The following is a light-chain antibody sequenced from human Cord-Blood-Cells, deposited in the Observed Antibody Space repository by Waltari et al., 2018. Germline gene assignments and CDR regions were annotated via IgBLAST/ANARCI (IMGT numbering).Light chain of an antibody. V-gene: IGKV1-5*01. CDR3: QQHKSYTPVYT. J-gene: IGKJ2*01. Sequence: DIQMTQSPSTLSASVGDRVTITCRASQSLSSWFCWYQQKPGKGPKPLIHDAASLDRGVPSRCSCSGSGTEFTLTLSIRQLDDCAIDSCQQHKSYTPVYTFGQGTKLEIK. CDR2: DAA. CDR1: QSLSSW.